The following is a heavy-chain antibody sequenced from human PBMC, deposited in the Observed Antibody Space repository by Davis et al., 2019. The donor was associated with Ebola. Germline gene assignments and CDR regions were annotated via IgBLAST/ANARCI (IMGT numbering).Heavy chain of an antibody. J-gene: IGHJ4*02. CDR2: IYYSGST. Sequence: MPSETLSLTCTVSGGSISSYYWSWIRQPPGKGLEWIGYIYYSGSTNYNPSLKSRVTISVDTSKNQFPLKLSSVTAADTAVYYCARLMATIGNYWGQGTLVTVSS. V-gene: IGHV4-59*08. D-gene: IGHD5-24*01. CDR1: GGSISSYY. CDR3: ARLMATIGNY.